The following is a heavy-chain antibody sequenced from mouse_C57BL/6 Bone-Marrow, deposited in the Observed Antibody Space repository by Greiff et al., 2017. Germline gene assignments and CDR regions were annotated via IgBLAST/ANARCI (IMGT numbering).Heavy chain of an antibody. CDR1: GFNIKDDY. Sequence: VQLKESGAELVRPGASVKLSCTASGFNIKDDYIHWVKQRPEQGLEWIGWIAPEIGDTEYASKFQGKAPITSDTSSNTAYLQLSSLTSEDTAVYYCSSFDGNYFDFWGQGTPLTVAS. CDR3: SSFDGNYFDF. V-gene: IGHV14-4*01. J-gene: IGHJ2*01. CDR2: IAPEIGDT. D-gene: IGHD2-3*01.